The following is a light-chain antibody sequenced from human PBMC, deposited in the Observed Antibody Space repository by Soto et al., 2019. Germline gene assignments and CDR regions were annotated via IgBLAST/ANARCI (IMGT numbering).Light chain of an antibody. V-gene: IGKV3-11*01. Sequence: EIVLTQSPATLSLSPGERATLSCRASQSVSSYLAWYQQKPGQAPRLLIYDASNRATGIPARFSGSGSGTDFTLTISSLQPDDFATYYCQQYNSYSPITFGQGTRLDIK. J-gene: IGKJ5*01. CDR1: QSVSSY. CDR3: QQYNSYSPIT. CDR2: DAS.